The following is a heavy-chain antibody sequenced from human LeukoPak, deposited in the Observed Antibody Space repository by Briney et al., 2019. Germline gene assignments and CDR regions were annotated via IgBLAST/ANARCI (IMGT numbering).Heavy chain of an antibody. Sequence: GESLKISCKGSGYIFTTHWIAWVRQRPGKGLEFMGIIFPDDSDTRYSPSFQGQVTMSVDKSTSTAYLQWTSLEASDTAIYYCARDPDHFDYWGQGTLVTVSS. CDR2: IFPDDSDT. CDR1: GYIFTTHW. V-gene: IGHV5-51*01. CDR3: ARDPDHFDY. J-gene: IGHJ4*02.